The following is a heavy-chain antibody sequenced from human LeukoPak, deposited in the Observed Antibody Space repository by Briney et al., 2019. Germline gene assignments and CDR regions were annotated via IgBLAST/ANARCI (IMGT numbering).Heavy chain of an antibody. Sequence: PGGSLRLSCAASGFTFSSYEMNWVRQAPGKGLEWVSYISSSGSTIYYADSVKGRFTISRDNAKNSLYLQMNSLRAEDTAVYYCLRAYDYVPFDYWGQGTLVTVSS. CDR2: ISSSGSTI. CDR1: GFTFSSYE. D-gene: IGHD3-16*01. CDR3: LRAYDYVPFDY. J-gene: IGHJ4*02. V-gene: IGHV3-48*03.